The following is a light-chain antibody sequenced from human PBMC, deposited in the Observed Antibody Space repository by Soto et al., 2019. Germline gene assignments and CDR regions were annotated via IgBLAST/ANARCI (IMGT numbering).Light chain of an antibody. V-gene: IGLV2-14*01. CDR1: SSDVGGYNY. CDR3: SSYTSSSTLNV. Sequence: QSVLTQPASVSGSPGQSITISCTGTSSDVGGYNYVSWYQQHPGKAPKLMIYEVSNRPSGVSNRFSGSKSGNTASLTISGLQAEDEADYYCSSYTSSSTLNVFGTGTKVTV. J-gene: IGLJ1*01. CDR2: EVS.